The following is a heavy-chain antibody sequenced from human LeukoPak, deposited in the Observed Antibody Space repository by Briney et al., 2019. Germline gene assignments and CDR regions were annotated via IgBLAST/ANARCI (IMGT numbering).Heavy chain of an antibody. D-gene: IGHD6-13*01. CDR1: GYTFTSYG. V-gene: IGHV1-18*01. Sequence: ASVKVSCKASGYTFTSYGISWVRQALGQGLEWMGWISAYNGNTNYAQKLQGRATMTTDTSTSTAYMELRSLRSDDTAVYYCARDLAAAGTLDEYFQHWGQGTLVTVSS. CDR3: ARDLAAAGTLDEYFQH. CDR2: ISAYNGNT. J-gene: IGHJ1*01.